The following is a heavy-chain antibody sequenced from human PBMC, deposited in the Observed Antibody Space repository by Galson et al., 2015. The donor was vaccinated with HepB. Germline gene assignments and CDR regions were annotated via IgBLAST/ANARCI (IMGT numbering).Heavy chain of an antibody. CDR2: INAGNGNT. CDR3: AREAGYSSSWGYFDY. Sequence: SVKVSCKASGYTFRNYAIHWVRQAPGQRLEWTGWINAGNGNTKYSQNFQGRVTISANTYATTAFMELSILISEDTAIYYCAREAGYSSSWGYFDYWGQGTLVTVSS. V-gene: IGHV1-3*01. CDR1: GYTFRNYA. J-gene: IGHJ4*02. D-gene: IGHD6-13*01.